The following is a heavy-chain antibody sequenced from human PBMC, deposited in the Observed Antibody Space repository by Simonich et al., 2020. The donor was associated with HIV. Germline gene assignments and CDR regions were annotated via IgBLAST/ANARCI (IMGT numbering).Heavy chain of an antibody. J-gene: IGHJ3*02. V-gene: IGHV3-21*01. Sequence: EVQLVEAGGGLVKPGGSLRPSCAASGFTFRFFSLNRVRPAPGKVRGWVPSIGSSIIYIYYADSVKGRFTISRDNANKSLYLQMNSLRVEDTAVYYGAREGSAAGTQFDDAFDIWGQGTMVTVSS. CDR3: AREGSAAGTQFDDAFDI. CDR2: IGSSIIYI. CDR1: GFTFRFFS. D-gene: IGHD6-13*01.